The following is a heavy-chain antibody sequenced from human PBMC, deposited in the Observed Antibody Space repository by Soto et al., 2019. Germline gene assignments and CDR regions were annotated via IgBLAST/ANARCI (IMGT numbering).Heavy chain of an antibody. CDR3: VRDVYGAGSEYIDH. CDR1: GYTFITYG. V-gene: IGHV1-18*01. CDR2: ISPYNGNT. J-gene: IGHJ4*01. D-gene: IGHD3-10*01. Sequence: SSVKVSCKASGYTFITYGITWVRQAPGQGLEWMGRISPYNGNTNYAQNLQGRVTMTTDTSTSTAYMELRSLRSDDTADYYCVRDVYGAGSEYIDHWRPEIQVTVS.